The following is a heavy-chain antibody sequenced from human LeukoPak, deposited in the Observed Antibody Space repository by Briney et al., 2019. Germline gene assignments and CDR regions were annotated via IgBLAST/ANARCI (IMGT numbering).Heavy chain of an antibody. CDR1: GFTFSSYA. J-gene: IGHJ4*02. V-gene: IGHV3-23*01. Sequence: GGSLRLSCAASGFTFSSYAMSWVRQAPGKGLEWVSAISGSGGSTYYADSVKGRFTISRDNSKNTLYLQMNSLRAEDTAVYYCAKRATYYYDSSGYLVFDYWGQGTLVTVSS. CDR3: AKRATYYYDSSGYLVFDY. D-gene: IGHD3-22*01. CDR2: ISGSGGST.